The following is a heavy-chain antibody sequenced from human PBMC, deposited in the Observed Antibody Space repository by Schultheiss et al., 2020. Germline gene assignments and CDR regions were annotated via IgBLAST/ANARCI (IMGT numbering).Heavy chain of an antibody. CDR1: GGTFSSYA. D-gene: IGHD1-26*01. Sequence: ASVKVSCKASGGTFSSYAISWVRQAPGQGLEWMGWINPNGEGTNYAQKFQGRVTMSRDTSITTDFMELTWLTSDDTAVYYCAREPPARRERYGFDYWGQGTLVTVSS. CDR3: AREPPARRERYGFDY. V-gene: IGHV1-2*02. J-gene: IGHJ4*02. CDR2: INPNGEGT.